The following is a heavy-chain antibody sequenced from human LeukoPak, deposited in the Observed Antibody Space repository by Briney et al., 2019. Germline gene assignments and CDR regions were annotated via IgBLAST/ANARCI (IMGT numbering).Heavy chain of an antibody. J-gene: IGHJ5*02. CDR2: ISSSSSYI. CDR1: GFTFSRYS. D-gene: IGHD2-2*01. V-gene: IGHV3-21*01. Sequence: GGSLRLSCAASGFTFSRYSMNWVRQAPGKGLEWVSSISSSSSYIYYADSVKGRFTISRDNAKNSLYLQMNSLRAEDTAVYYCASLITVVGLDAWGQGTLVTVSS. CDR3: ASLITVVGLDA.